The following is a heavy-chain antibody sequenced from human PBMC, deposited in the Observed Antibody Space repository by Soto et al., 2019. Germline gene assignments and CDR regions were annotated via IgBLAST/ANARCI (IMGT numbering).Heavy chain of an antibody. CDR2: ISSSGRTI. V-gene: IGHV3-48*03. CDR1: GFTFSSYE. CDR3: ARQGYYYYYGMDV. Sequence: VGSLRLSCAASGFTFSSYEMSWVRQAPGKGLEWVSYISSSGRTIYYADSVKGRFTISRDNAKNSLYLQMNSLRAEDTAVYYCARQGYYYYYGMDVWGQGTTVTVSS. J-gene: IGHJ6*02.